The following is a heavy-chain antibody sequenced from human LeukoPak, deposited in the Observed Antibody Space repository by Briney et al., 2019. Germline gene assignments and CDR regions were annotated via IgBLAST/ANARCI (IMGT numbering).Heavy chain of an antibody. J-gene: IGHJ6*02. V-gene: IGHV3-48*01. CDR3: ASFDPIFGVVPFYYYYGMDV. Sequence: PGGSPRLSCAASGFTFSSYSMNWVRQAPGKGLEWVSYISSSSSTIYYADSVKGRFTISRDNAKNSLYLQMNSLRAEDTAVYYCASFDPIFGVVPFYYYYGMDVWGQGTTVTVSS. CDR1: GFTFSSYS. CDR2: ISSSSSTI. D-gene: IGHD3-3*01.